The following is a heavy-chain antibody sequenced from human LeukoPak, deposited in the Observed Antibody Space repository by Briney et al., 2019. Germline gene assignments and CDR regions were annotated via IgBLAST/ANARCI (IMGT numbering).Heavy chain of an antibody. J-gene: IGHJ3*02. CDR3: AKGHKVRGSYGAFDI. CDR1: GFTFSDYY. CDR2: ISSSGSTI. D-gene: IGHD1-26*01. Sequence: GGSLRLSCAASGFTFSDYYMSWIRQAPGKGLEWVSYISSSGSTIYYADSVKGRFTISRNNSKNTLYLQMNSLRAEDTAVYYCAKGHKVRGSYGAFDIWGQGTMVTVSS. V-gene: IGHV3-11*01.